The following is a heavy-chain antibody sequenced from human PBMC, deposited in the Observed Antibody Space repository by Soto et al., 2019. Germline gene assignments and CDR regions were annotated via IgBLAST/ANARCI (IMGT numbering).Heavy chain of an antibody. J-gene: IGHJ4*02. Sequence: QVQLVQSGADVKKPGASVRVSCKASGYTFTDYGITWVRQAPGQGLEWMGGISAKNGDTNLAQKFRGRVTLTTDTSTGTAYMDLRSLTTDDTAVYYCARDPPETPSDYWGQGTLVTVSS. V-gene: IGHV1-18*01. CDR3: ARDPPETPSDY. CDR2: ISAKNGDT. CDR1: GYTFTDYG.